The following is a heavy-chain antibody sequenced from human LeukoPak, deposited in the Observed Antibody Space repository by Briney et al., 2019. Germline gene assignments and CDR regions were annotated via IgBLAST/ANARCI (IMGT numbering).Heavy chain of an antibody. V-gene: IGHV4-4*09. J-gene: IGHJ5*02. CDR2: IYTSGST. Sequence: SETLSLTCTVSGGSISSYYWSWIRQPPGKGLEWIGYIYTSGSTNYNPSLKSRVTISVDTSKNQFSLKLSSVTAADTAVYYCARHFTVGANNWFDPWGQGTLVTVSS. CDR1: GGSISSYY. D-gene: IGHD1-26*01. CDR3: ARHFTVGANNWFDP.